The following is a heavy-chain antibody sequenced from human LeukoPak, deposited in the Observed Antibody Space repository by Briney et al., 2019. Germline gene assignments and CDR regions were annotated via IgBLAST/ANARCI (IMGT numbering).Heavy chain of an antibody. D-gene: IGHD2-2*01. CDR1: GYTFTSYA. Sequence: ASVKVSCKASGYTFTSYAMHWVRQAPGQRLDWMGWINAGNGNTKYSQKFQGRVTITRDTSASTAYMELSSLRSEDTAVYYCARDGADIVVVPAAPAYFDYWGQGTLVTVSS. CDR3: ARDGADIVVVPAAPAYFDY. J-gene: IGHJ4*02. V-gene: IGHV1-3*01. CDR2: INAGNGNT.